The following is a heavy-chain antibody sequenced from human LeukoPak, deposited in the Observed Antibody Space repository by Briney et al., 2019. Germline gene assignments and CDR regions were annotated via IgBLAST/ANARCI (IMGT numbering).Heavy chain of an antibody. CDR2: IYYSGST. D-gene: IGHD6-13*01. CDR3: ARGWVYFDY. J-gene: IGHJ4*02. CDR1: GGSISSYY. Sequence: ASETLSLTCTVSGGSISSYYWSWIRQPPGKGLEWIGYIYYSGSTNYNPSLKSRVTISVDTPKNQFSLKLSSVTAADTAVYYCARGWVYFDYWGQGTLVTVSS. V-gene: IGHV4-59*01.